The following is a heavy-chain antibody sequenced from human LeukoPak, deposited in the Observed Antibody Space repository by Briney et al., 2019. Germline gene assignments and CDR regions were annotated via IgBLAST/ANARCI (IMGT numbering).Heavy chain of an antibody. CDR3: ARSRRVGSMATIIT. V-gene: IGHV1-69*13. D-gene: IGHD5-24*01. CDR1: GGTFSSYA. Sequence: SVKVSCKASGGTFSSYAISWVRQAPGQGLEWMGGIIPIFGTANYAQKFQGRVTITADESTSTAYMELSSLRSEDTAVYYCARSRRVGSMATIITWGQGTLVTVSS. CDR2: IIPIFGTA. J-gene: IGHJ4*02.